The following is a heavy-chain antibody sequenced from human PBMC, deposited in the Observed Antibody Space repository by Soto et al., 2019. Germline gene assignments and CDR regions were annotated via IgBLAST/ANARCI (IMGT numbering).Heavy chain of an antibody. D-gene: IGHD5-18*01. V-gene: IGHV4-30-2*01. J-gene: IGHJ6*02. Sequence: QLQLQESGSGLVKPSQTLSLTCAVSGGSISSGCYSWSWIRQPPGKGLEWIGYIYHSGSTYYNPSLPSRVTISVDRSKTQFSLKLSSVTAADTAVYYCARGETAMPYYGMDVWGQGTTVTVSS. CDR2: IYHSGST. CDR1: GGSISSGCYS. CDR3: ARGETAMPYYGMDV.